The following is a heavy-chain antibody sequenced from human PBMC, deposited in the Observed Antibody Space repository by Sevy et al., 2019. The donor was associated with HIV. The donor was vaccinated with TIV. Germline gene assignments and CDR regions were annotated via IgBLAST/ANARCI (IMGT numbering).Heavy chain of an antibody. D-gene: IGHD6-19*01. Sequence: GGSLRLSCAASGFTFSSYGMHWVRQAPGKGLDWVTVISYDGSNKYYADSVKGRITISRDNSKNTLYLQMNSLRVEDTAVYYCAKGGQWLVRDWFDPWGQGTLVTVSS. CDR2: ISYDGSNK. V-gene: IGHV3-30*18. CDR1: GFTFSSYG. CDR3: AKGGQWLVRDWFDP. J-gene: IGHJ5*02.